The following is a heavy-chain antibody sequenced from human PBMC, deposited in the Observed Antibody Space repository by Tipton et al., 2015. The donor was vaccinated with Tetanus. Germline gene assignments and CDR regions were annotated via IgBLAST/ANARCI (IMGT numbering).Heavy chain of an antibody. CDR1: GYTFTGYY. D-gene: IGHD3-22*01. CDR2: IDPNSGGT. CDR3: ARDRGDYIYYGMDV. J-gene: IGHJ6*02. V-gene: IGHV1-2*02. Sequence: QMQLVQSGAEVKKPGASVKVSCEASGYTFTGYYIYWVRQAPGQGLEWMGWIDPNSGGTVYAQKFQGRVTMTRDTSISTAYMELRSLRSDDTAVYYCARDRGDYIYYGMDVWGPGTTVTAS.